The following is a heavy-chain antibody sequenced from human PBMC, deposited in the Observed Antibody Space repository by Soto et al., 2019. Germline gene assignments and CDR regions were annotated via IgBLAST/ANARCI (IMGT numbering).Heavy chain of an antibody. Sequence: GGSLRLSCAASGFTFSSYWMYWVRQAPGKGLMWVSRITSDGSSTTYADSVKGRFSISRDNAKNTLYLQMNSLRAEDTAVYYCARGYSGYYEWVDPWGQGTLVTVSS. J-gene: IGHJ5*02. CDR3: ARGYSGYYEWVDP. V-gene: IGHV3-74*01. CDR1: GFTFSSYW. D-gene: IGHD3-22*01. CDR2: ITSDGSST.